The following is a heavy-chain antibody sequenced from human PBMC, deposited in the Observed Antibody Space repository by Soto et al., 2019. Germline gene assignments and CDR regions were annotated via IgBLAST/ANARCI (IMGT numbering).Heavy chain of an antibody. D-gene: IGHD3-16*02. Sequence: GGSLRLSCAAPGFTVSSNYMSWVRQAPGKGLEWVSVIYSGGSTYYADSVKGRFTISRDNSKNTLYLQMNSLRAEDTAVYYCARSNYDYIWGSYRYVYYFDYWGQGTLVTVSS. CDR1: GFTVSSNY. CDR2: IYSGGST. CDR3: ARSNYDYIWGSYRYVYYFDY. V-gene: IGHV3-66*01. J-gene: IGHJ4*02.